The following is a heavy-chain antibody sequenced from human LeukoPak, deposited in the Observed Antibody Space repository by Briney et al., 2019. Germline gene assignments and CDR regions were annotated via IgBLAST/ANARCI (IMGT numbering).Heavy chain of an antibody. Sequence: GASVKVSCKASGYTFTGYYMHWVRQAPGQGLEWMGWINTNTGNPTYAQGFTGRFVFSLDTSVSTAYLQISSLKAEDTAVYYCAKKYCSGITCYTGSFGYWGQGTLVTVSS. J-gene: IGHJ4*02. CDR2: INTNTGNP. CDR1: GYTFTGYY. D-gene: IGHD2-2*02. V-gene: IGHV7-4-1*02. CDR3: AKKYCSGITCYTGSFGY.